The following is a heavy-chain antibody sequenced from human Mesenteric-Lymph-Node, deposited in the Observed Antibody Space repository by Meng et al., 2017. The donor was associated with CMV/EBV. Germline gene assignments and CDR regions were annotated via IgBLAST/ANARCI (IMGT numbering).Heavy chain of an antibody. CDR1: GFTFSDYY. V-gene: IGHV3-11*01. Sequence: GESLKISCAASGFTFSDYYMSWIRQAPGKGLEWVSYISSSGSTIYYADSVKGRFTISRDNAKNSLYLQMNSLRAEDTAVYYCVREGIYCSSFSCYNDYWGQGTLVTVSS. J-gene: IGHJ4*02. D-gene: IGHD2-2*01. CDR3: VREGIYCSSFSCYNDY. CDR2: ISSSGSTI.